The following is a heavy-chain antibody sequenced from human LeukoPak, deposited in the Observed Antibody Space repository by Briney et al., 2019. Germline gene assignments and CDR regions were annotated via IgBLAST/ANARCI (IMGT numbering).Heavy chain of an antibody. CDR1: GGSFSGYY. V-gene: IGHV4-34*01. CDR3: ATLSTAMAVDWFDP. D-gene: IGHD5-18*01. CDR2: INHSGST. Sequence: SETLSLTCAVYGGSFSGYYWSWIRQPPGKGLEWIGEINHSGSTNYNPSLKSRVTISVDTSKNQFSLKLSSVTAADTAVYYCATLSTAMAVDWFDPWGQGTLVTVSS. J-gene: IGHJ5*02.